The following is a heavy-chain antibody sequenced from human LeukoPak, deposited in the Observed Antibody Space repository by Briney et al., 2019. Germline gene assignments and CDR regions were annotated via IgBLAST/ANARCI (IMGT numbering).Heavy chain of an antibody. V-gene: IGHV3-30*03. CDR1: GFTFSSYG. Sequence: PGRSLRLSCAASGFTFSSYGMRWVRQAPGKGLEWVAVISYDGSNKYYADSVKGRFTISRDNAKNSLYLQMNSLRAEDTAVYYCARGDPLWFGELGFDYWGQGTLVAVSS. CDR3: ARGDPLWFGELGFDY. D-gene: IGHD3-10*01. CDR2: ISYDGSNK. J-gene: IGHJ4*02.